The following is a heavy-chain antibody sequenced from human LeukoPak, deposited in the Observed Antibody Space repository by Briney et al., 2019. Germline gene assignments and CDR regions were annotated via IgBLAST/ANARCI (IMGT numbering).Heavy chain of an antibody. Sequence: SETLSLTCTVSGGSISSGGYYWSWIRQHPGKGLEWIGYIYYSGSTNYNPSLKSRVTISVDTSKNQFSLKLSSVTAADTAVYYCASYSSSWYRDYFDYWGQGTLVTVSS. CDR2: IYYSGST. V-gene: IGHV4-61*08. J-gene: IGHJ4*02. D-gene: IGHD6-13*01. CDR3: ASYSSSWYRDYFDY. CDR1: GGSISSGGYY.